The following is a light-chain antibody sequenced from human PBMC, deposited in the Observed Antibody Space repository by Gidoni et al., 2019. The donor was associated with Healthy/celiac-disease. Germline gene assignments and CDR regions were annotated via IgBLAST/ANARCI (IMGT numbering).Light chain of an antibody. CDR2: WAS. CDR3: QQYYSTPPIT. J-gene: IGKJ5*01. CDR1: QSVLYSSNNKNY. V-gene: IGKV4-1*01. Sequence: DIVMTQSPDSRAVSLGERATINCKSSQSVLYSSNNKNYLAWYQQKPGQPPKLLIYWASTRESGVPDRFSGSGSGTDFTLTISSLQAEDVAVYYCQQYYSTPPITFGQGTRLEIK.